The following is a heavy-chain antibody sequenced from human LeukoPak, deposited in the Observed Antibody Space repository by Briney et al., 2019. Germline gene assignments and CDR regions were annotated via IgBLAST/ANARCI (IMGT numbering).Heavy chain of an antibody. CDR3: VRDEKCYDNMDV. CDR2: INRHGSST. V-gene: IGHV3-74*01. CDR1: GFTFSNYC. J-gene: IGHJ6*03. Sequence: PGGSLRLSCAASGFTFSNYCMHWVRQAPGQGLVWVSRINRHGSSTNYADSVKGRFTISRDDAKNTLYLQMNSLRAEDTAVYFCVRDEKCYDNMDVWGKGTTVTVSS.